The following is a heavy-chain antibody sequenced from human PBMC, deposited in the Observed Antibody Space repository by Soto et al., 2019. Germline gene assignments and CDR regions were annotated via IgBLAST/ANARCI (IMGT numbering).Heavy chain of an antibody. CDR2: ISYDGSNK. J-gene: IGHJ4*02. CDR1: GFTFSSYG. D-gene: IGHD6-19*01. Sequence: QVQLVGSGGGVVQPGRSLRLSCAASGFTFSSYGMHWVRQDPGKGLEWVAVISYDGSNKYYADSVKGRFTISRDNSKNTLYLQMNSLRAEDTAVYYCAKLGAVAVPFDYWGQGTLVTVSS. CDR3: AKLGAVAVPFDY. V-gene: IGHV3-30*18.